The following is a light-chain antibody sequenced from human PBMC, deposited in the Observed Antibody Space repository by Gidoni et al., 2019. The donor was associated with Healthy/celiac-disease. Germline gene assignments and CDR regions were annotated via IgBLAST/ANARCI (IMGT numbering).Light chain of an antibody. CDR1: QSVSNN. Sequence: EIVMTQSPATLSVSPGERATLSCRASQSVSNNLAWYQQQPGQAHRLLIYGASTRATGIPARVSGSGSGTEFTLTISSLQSEDLAVYYCQQYNNWPPPLTFGGGTKVEIK. V-gene: IGKV3-15*01. J-gene: IGKJ4*01. CDR3: QQYNNWPPPLT. CDR2: GAS.